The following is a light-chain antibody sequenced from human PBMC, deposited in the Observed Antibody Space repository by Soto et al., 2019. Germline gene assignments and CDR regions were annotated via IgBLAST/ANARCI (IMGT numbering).Light chain of an antibody. J-gene: IGLJ3*02. V-gene: IGLV1-47*01. CDR1: RSNIGSKH. Sequence: QSVLTQPPSASGTPGQRVTISCSGSRSNIGSKHVYWYQQLPGTAPKLLLYRTTQRPSVVPDRFSGSKSGNSASLAISGLRSEDEADYYCAAWDDSLSGPWVFGGGTKLAVL. CDR3: AAWDDSLSGPWV. CDR2: RTT.